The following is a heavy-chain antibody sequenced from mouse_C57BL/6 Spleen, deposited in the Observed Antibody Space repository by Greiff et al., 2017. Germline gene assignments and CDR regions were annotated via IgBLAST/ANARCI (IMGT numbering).Heavy chain of an antibody. D-gene: IGHD2-1*01. V-gene: IGHV7-3*01. CDR1: GFTFTDYY. CDR3: ARYGGNYWYFDV. Sequence: DVMLVESGGGLVQPGGSLSLSCAASGFTFTDYYMSWVRQPPGKALAWLGFIRNKANGYTTEYSASVKGRFTISRDNSQSILYLQMNALRAEDSATYYCARYGGNYWYFDVWGTGTTVTVSS. J-gene: IGHJ1*03. CDR2: IRNKANGYTT.